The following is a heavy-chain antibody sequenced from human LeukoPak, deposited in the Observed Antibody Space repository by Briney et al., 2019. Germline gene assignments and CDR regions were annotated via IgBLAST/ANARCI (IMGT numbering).Heavy chain of an antibody. J-gene: IGHJ4*02. Sequence: SETLSLTCAVSGGSISSGGYSWSWIRQPPGEGLEWIGYIYHSGSTYYNPSLKSRVTISVDRSKNQFSLKLSSVTAADTAVYYCARVAVTATKSYYFDYWGQGTLVTVSS. V-gene: IGHV4-30-2*01. D-gene: IGHD2-21*02. CDR2: IYHSGST. CDR1: GGSISSGGYS. CDR3: ARVAVTATKSYYFDY.